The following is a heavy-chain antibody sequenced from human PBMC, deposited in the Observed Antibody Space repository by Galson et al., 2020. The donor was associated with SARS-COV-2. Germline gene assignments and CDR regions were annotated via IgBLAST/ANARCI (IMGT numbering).Heavy chain of an antibody. CDR3: ARAGISSPTTFD. V-gene: IGHV3-7*01. D-gene: IGHD3-3*02. J-gene: IGHJ4*02. CDR1: GFTFSRHW. CDR2: IKGDGSEE. Sequence: GESLKISCSASGFTFSRHWMTWVRQAPGKGLEWVANIKGDGSEEKYVDSVKGRFTISRDNTKNSLFLQMRSLRAEDTALYYCARAGISSPTTFDWGPGTQVTVSS.